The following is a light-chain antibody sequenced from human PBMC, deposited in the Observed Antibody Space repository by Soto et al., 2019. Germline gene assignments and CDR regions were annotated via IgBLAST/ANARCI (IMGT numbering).Light chain of an antibody. J-gene: IGKJ1*01. CDR3: QQYGSSPT. V-gene: IGKV3-20*01. CDR1: QSVSSSY. Sequence: EIVLTQSPGTLSLSPGERATLSCRSSQSVSSSYLAWYQQKPGQAPRLLIYDVSSRATGIPDRFSGSGSGTDITLTISRLEPEDFAVYYCQQYGSSPTFGQGTKVDIK. CDR2: DVS.